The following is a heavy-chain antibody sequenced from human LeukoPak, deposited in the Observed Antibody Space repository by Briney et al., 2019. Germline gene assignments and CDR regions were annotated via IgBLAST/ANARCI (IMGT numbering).Heavy chain of an antibody. CDR2: IYYSGST. V-gene: IGHV4-59*01. CDR1: GGSISSYY. D-gene: IGHD3-22*01. Sequence: SETLSLTCTVSGGSISSYYWSWIRQPPGKGLEWIGYIYYSGSTNHNPSPKSRVTISVDTSKKQFSLKLSSVNAAATAVYYCASSYYYDSSGPTLFDYWGQGTLVTVSS. J-gene: IGHJ4*02. CDR3: ASSYYYDSSGPTLFDY.